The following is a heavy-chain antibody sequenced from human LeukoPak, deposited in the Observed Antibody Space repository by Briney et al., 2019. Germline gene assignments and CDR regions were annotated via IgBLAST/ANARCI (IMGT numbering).Heavy chain of an antibody. CDR1: GFTFVNYA. Sequence: PGGSLRLSCAASGFTFVNYAMNWVRQAPGQGLECVSVITGSGGSTNYADSVKGRFTISRDNSKNTLYLQMNSLRAEDTAVYYCARAMRGYQLLPDYWGQGTLVTVSS. CDR3: ARAMRGYQLLPDY. CDR2: ITGSGGST. V-gene: IGHV3-23*01. D-gene: IGHD2-2*01. J-gene: IGHJ4*02.